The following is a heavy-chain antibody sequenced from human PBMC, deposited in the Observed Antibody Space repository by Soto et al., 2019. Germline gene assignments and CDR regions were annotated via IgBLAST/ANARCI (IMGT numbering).Heavy chain of an antibody. CDR2: IIPIFGTA. CDR1: GGTFSSYS. J-gene: IGHJ4*02. D-gene: IGHD5-18*01. CDR3: ARDQGDSYGYDY. V-gene: IGHV1-69*13. Sequence: RASVKVSCKASGGTFSSYSISWVLQAPGQGLEWMGGIIPIFGTANYAQKFQGRVTITADESTSTAYMELSSLRSEDTAVYYCARDQGDSYGYDYWGQGTLVTVSS.